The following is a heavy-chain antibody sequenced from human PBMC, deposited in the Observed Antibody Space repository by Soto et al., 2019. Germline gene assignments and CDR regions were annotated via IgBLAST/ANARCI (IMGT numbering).Heavy chain of an antibody. V-gene: IGHV3-74*01. J-gene: IGHJ4*02. D-gene: IGHD1-7*01. Sequence: GGSLRLSCAASGFTFTNYWMHWVRQAPGKGLVWISRINNDGSDTNYADSVNGRFTISRDNVKNTVHLQMNSLRAEDTAVYYCVRDLPTVLELFDFGGQGTVVTVSS. CDR2: INNDGSDT. CDR3: VRDLPTVLELFDF. CDR1: GFTFTNYW.